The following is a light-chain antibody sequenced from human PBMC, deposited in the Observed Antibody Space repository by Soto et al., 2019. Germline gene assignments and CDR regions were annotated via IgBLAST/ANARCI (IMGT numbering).Light chain of an antibody. CDR2: GNS. V-gene: IGLV1-40*01. CDR1: SSNIGAGYD. Sequence: QSVLTQPPSVSGAPGQRVTISCTGSSSNIGAGYDVHWYQQLPGTAPKLLIYGNSNQPAGVPARFSGSKSGTSASLAITGLQAEDEADYYCQSYDSSLSGVVFCGGTKLTVL. CDR3: QSYDSSLSGVV. J-gene: IGLJ2*01.